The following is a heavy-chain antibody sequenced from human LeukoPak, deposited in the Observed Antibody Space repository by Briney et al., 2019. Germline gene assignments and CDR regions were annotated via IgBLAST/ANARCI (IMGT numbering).Heavy chain of an antibody. Sequence: SETLSLTCTVSGGSISSYYWSWLRQSPGKGLEWIGYIYYSGSTKYNPSLKSRVTISVDTSKNQFSLKLNSVTAADTAVYYCARDTQEPAEMTTVGDAFDIWGQGTMVTVPS. D-gene: IGHD4-17*01. V-gene: IGHV4-59*01. CDR3: ARDTQEPAEMTTVGDAFDI. CDR1: GGSISSYY. J-gene: IGHJ3*02. CDR2: IYYSGST.